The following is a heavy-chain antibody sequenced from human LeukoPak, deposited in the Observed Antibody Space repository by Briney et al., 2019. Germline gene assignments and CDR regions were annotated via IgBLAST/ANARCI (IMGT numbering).Heavy chain of an antibody. J-gene: IGHJ3*02. D-gene: IGHD5-18*01. Sequence: ASVKVSCKASGYTFTGYYMHWVRQAPGQGLEWMGWINPNSGGTNYAQRFQGRVTMTRDTSISTAYMEPSRLRSDDTAVYYCARLGMGTTHAFDIWGQGTMVTVSS. CDR2: INPNSGGT. CDR1: GYTFTGYY. V-gene: IGHV1-2*02. CDR3: ARLGMGTTHAFDI.